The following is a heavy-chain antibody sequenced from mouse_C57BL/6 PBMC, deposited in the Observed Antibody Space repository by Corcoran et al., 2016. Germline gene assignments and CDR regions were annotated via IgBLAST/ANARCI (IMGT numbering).Heavy chain of an antibody. Sequence: QVTLKESGPGILQSSQTLSLTCSFSGFSLSTSGMGVSWIRQPSGKGLEWLAHIYCDDDKRYNPSLKSRLTISKDTSRNQVFLNITSVDTADTATYYCARLGRWYFDVWGTGTTVTVSS. J-gene: IGHJ1*03. CDR2: IYCDDDK. CDR3: ARLGRWYFDV. CDR1: GFSLSTSGMG. V-gene: IGHV8-12*01. D-gene: IGHD4-1*01.